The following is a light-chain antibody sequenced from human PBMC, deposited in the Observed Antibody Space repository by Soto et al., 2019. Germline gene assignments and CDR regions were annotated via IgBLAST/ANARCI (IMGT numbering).Light chain of an antibody. J-gene: IGKJ4*02. Sequence: DIVITQSPLSLPVTPGEPASISCRSSQSLLQSNGYNYVHWYLQKPGQSPQLLIYMGFNRASGVPDRFSGSGSGTDFTLRISRVEAEDFAVYFCQRRSSWPLTFGGGTKVDNK. CDR3: QRRSSWPLT. CDR1: QSLLQSNGYNY. CDR2: MGF. V-gene: IGKV2-28*01.